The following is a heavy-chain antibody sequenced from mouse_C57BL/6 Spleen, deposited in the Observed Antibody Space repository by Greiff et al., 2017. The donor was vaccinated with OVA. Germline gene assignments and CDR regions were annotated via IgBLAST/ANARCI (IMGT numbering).Heavy chain of an antibody. J-gene: IGHJ1*03. CDR3: ARRGTTGYFDV. D-gene: IGHD1-1*01. CDR1: GYTFTSYW. V-gene: IGHV1-50*01. Sequence: QVQLQQPGAELVKPGASVKLSCKASGYTFTSYWMQWVKQRPGQGLEWIGEIDPSDSYTNYNQKFKGKATLTVDTSSSTAYMQLSSLTSEDSAVDYCARRGTTGYFDVWGTGTTVTVSS. CDR2: IDPSDSYT.